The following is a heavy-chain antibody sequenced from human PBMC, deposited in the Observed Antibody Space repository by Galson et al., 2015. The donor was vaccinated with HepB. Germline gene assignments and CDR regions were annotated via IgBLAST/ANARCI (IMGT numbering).Heavy chain of an antibody. CDR3: AVGLFGGDSVYYYYGMDV. Sequence: SVKVSCKASGYTFTSYYMHWVRQAPGQGLEWMGIINPSGGSTSYAQKFQGRVTMTRDTSTSTVYMELSSLRSEDTAVYYCAVGLFGGDSVYYYYGMDVWGQGTLVTVSS. J-gene: IGHJ6*02. CDR1: GYTFTSYY. V-gene: IGHV1-46*01. CDR2: INPSGGST. D-gene: IGHD2-21*01.